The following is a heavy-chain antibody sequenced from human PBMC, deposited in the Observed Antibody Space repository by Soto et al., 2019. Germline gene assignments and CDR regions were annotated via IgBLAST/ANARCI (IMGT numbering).Heavy chain of an antibody. CDR3: ARNGGTYGLDY. Sequence: QVQLVQSGGGLVKPGGSLRLSCAASGFTFSFYYMSLIRQAPGKGLEWVAYISASGGTTFYADSVKGQFTVSRDNAQRSLYLQMNSLRVEDTAVYYCARNGGTYGLDYWGQGTLVTVSS. D-gene: IGHD1-26*01. V-gene: IGHV3-11*01. CDR1: GFTFSFYY. CDR2: ISASGGTT. J-gene: IGHJ4*02.